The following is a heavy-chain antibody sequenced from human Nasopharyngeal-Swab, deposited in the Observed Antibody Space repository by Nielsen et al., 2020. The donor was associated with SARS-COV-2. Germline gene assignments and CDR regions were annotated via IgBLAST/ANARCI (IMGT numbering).Heavy chain of an antibody. CDR2: ISSSSSYI. V-gene: IGHV3-21*01. Sequence: GESLKISCAASGFTFNNYNFNWVRQAPGKGLEWVSSISSSSSYIYYADSVKGRFTISRDNAKNSLYLQMNSLRAEDTAVYYCARDGVNYYDYWGQGTLVTVSS. J-gene: IGHJ4*02. D-gene: IGHD2-8*01. CDR1: GFTFNNYN. CDR3: ARDGVNYYDY.